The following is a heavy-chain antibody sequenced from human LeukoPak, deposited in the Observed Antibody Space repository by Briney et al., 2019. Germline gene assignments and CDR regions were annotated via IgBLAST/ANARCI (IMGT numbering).Heavy chain of an antibody. Sequence: SETLSLTCTVSGGSISSSSYYWGWIRQPPGKGLEWIGSIYYSGSTYYNPSLKSRVTISVDTSKNQFSLKLSSVTAADTAVYYCARVGYGGNKELDYWGQGTLVTVSS. V-gene: IGHV4-39*07. J-gene: IGHJ4*02. CDR3: ARVGYGGNKELDY. CDR1: GGSISSSSYY. D-gene: IGHD4-23*01. CDR2: IYYSGST.